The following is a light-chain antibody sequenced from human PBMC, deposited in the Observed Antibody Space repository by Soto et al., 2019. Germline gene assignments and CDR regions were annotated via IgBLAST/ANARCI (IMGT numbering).Light chain of an antibody. J-gene: IGKJ5*01. V-gene: IGKV3-11*01. CDR3: QQRSNWPPEIT. CDR1: QSIGLA. CDR2: DAS. Sequence: EIVLTQSPATLSLSPGERATLSCRASQSIGLAIAWYQHKPGQAPRLLIFDASQRATGIPARFRGSGSGTDFTLSISSLEPEDFAVYYCQQRSNWPPEITFGQGTRLEIK.